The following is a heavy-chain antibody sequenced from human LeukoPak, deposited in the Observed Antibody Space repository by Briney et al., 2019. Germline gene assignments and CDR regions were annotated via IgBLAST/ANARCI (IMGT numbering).Heavy chain of an antibody. Sequence: GASVKVSCKASGYTFTNYGLFWVRQGPGQGLAWMGWISANTGNTKFLQNFKGRVTMTTDTATSTAYMELRNLSSVDTAVYYCARSSSGYHYRYNYGMDVWGQGTTVIVSS. CDR1: GYTFTNYG. CDR3: ARSSSGYHYRYNYGMDV. D-gene: IGHD5-12*01. V-gene: IGHV1-18*01. CDR2: ISANTGNT. J-gene: IGHJ6*02.